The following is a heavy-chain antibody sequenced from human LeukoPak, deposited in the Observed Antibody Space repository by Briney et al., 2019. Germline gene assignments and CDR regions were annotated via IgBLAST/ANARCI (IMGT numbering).Heavy chain of an antibody. CDR3: AREGIVVAPLAFDI. CDR1: GFTFSSYA. D-gene: IGHD3-22*01. J-gene: IGHJ3*02. Sequence: GGSLRLSCAASGFTFSSYAMHWVRQAPGKGLEWVAVISYDGSNKYYADSVKGRFTISRDNSKNTLYLQMNSLRAEDTAVYCCAREGIVVAPLAFDIWGQGTMVTVSS. V-gene: IGHV3-30-3*01. CDR2: ISYDGSNK.